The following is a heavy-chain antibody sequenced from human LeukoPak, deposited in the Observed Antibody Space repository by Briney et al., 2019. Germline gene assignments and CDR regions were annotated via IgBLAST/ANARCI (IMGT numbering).Heavy chain of an antibody. CDR1: GFSFINAW. D-gene: IGHD6-19*01. V-gene: IGHV3-48*02. J-gene: IGHJ3*02. CDR2: ISSSSSTI. Sequence: GGSLRLSCAASGFSFINAWMSWVRQAPGKGLEWVSYISSSSSTIYYADSVKGRFTISRDNAKNSLYLQMNSLRDEDTAVFYCARHPGGLKDPFDIWGQGTMVTVSS. CDR3: ARHPGGLKDPFDI.